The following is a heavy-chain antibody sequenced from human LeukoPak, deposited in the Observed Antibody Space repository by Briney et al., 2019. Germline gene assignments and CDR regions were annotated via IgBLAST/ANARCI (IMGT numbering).Heavy chain of an antibody. D-gene: IGHD3-3*01. CDR1: GFTFSSYS. J-gene: IGHJ4*02. V-gene: IGHV3-48*01. CDR3: ARDPTTYYDFWSGYYGPNY. Sequence: PGGSLRLSCAASGFTFSSYSMNWVRQAPGKGLEWVSYISSSSSTIYYADSVKGRFTISRDNAKNSLYLQMNSLRAEDTAVYYCARDPTTYYDFWSGYYGPNYWGQGTLVTVSS. CDR2: ISSSSSTI.